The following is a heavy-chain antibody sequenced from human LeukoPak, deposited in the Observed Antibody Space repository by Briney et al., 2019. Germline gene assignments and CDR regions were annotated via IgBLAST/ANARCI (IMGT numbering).Heavy chain of an antibody. CDR1: GGSISSSY. V-gene: IGHV4-59*01. CDR3: ARAPLYSGGSGWSIYYFYAMDV. Sequence: PSQTLSLTCTVSGGSISSSYWSWVRQPPGKGLEWIGYIDNSGSTNYNPSLKSRVTISLDTPKSQFSLQLSSVTAADTAVYYCARAPLYSGGSGWSIYYFYAMDVWGQGTTVTVSS. CDR2: IDNSGST. D-gene: IGHD6-19*01. J-gene: IGHJ6*02.